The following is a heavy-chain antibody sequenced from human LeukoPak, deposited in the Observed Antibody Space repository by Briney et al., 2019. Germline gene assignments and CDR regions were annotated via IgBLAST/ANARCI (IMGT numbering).Heavy chain of an antibody. J-gene: IGHJ4*02. CDR3: ARDVSGVAGGNDY. CDR1: GFTFSSYW. D-gene: IGHD2-15*01. CDR2: IKQDGSEK. Sequence: PGGSLRLSCVASGFTFSSYWMSWVRQAPGKGLEWVANIKQDGSEKYYVDSVKGRFTISRDNAKNSLYLQMNSLRAEDTAVYYCARDVSGVAGGNDYWGQGTLVTVSS. V-gene: IGHV3-7*01.